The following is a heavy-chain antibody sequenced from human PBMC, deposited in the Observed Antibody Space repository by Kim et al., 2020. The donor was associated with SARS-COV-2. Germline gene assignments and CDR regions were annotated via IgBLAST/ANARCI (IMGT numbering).Heavy chain of an antibody. V-gene: IGHV4-59*01. CDR3: ARVSYGSSIGVVLWFFDY. D-gene: IGHD6-13*01. CDR1: GDSISSYY. Sequence: SETLSLTCTVSGDSISSYYWSWIRQPPGKGLEWIGYIYYSGSTNYNPSLKSRVTISVDTSKNQFSLKLSSVTAADTAVYYCARVSYGSSIGVVLWFFDYWGQGTLVTVSS. J-gene: IGHJ4*02. CDR2: IYYSGST.